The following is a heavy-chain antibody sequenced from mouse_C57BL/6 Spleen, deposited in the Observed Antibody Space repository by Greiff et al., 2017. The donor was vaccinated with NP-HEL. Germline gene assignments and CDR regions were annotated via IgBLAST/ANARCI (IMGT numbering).Heavy chain of an antibody. J-gene: IGHJ3*01. V-gene: IGHV1-64*01. CDR3: TSFYYGNYVGFAY. D-gene: IGHD2-1*01. CDR1: GYTFSSYF. CDR2: IHPNSGST. Sequence: QVQLQQPGAELVKPGASVKLSCKASGYTFSSYFMHWVKQRPGQGLEWIGMIHPNSGSTNYNEKFKSKATLTVDKSSSTAYMQLSSLTSEDSAVYYCTSFYYGNYVGFAYWGQGTLVTVSA.